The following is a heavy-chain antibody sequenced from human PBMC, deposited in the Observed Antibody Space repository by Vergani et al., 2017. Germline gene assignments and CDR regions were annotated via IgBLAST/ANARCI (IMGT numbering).Heavy chain of an antibody. CDR3: ARSAYDCWSGYPSYYYYMDV. CDR2: MNPNSGGT. CDR1: GYTFTSYD. J-gene: IGHJ6*03. V-gene: IGHV1-2*02. Sequence: QVQLVQSGAEVKKPGASVKVSCKASGYTFTSYDINWVRQATGQGLEWMGWMNPNSGGTNYAQTFQGRVTMTRDTSISTAYMELSRLRSDDTAVYYCARSAYDCWSGYPSYYYYMDVWGKGTTVTVSS. D-gene: IGHD3-3*01.